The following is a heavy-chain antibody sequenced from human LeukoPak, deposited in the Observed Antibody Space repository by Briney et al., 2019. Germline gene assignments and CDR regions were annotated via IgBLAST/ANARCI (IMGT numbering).Heavy chain of an antibody. Sequence: ASVKVSCKTSGYTFAGYFLHWVRQAPTQGLQWMGRINANSGDTDLAQDFQDRVTMTRDTSIYTAYMELSSLTSDDTAIYYCARDLISTPYWELDYWGQGTLDAVSS. D-gene: IGHD1-26*01. CDR1: GYTFAGYF. CDR2: INANSGDT. V-gene: IGHV1-2*06. J-gene: IGHJ4*02. CDR3: ARDLISTPYWELDY.